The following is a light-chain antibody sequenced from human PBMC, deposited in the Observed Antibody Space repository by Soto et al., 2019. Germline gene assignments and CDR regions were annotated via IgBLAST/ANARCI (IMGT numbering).Light chain of an antibody. Sequence: EIVLTQSPGTLSLSPGERATLSCRASQSISGNLAWYQQKPGQAPRLLIYGASSRATGIPDRFSGSGSGTDFTLTISRLEPEDFAVYYCQQYGSSRWTFGQGPRWIS. J-gene: IGKJ1*01. V-gene: IGKV3-20*01. CDR1: QSISGN. CDR3: QQYGSSRWT. CDR2: GAS.